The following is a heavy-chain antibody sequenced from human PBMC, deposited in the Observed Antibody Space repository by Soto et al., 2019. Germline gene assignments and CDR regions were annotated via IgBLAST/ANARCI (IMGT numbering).Heavy chain of an antibody. CDR1: GFTVSRNY. D-gene: IGHD3-3*01. J-gene: IGHJ3*02. CDR3: ARARYYDFWSGLDAFDI. Sequence: GGSLRLSCAASGFTVSRNYMSWVRQAPGKGLEWVSVIYSGGSTYYADSVKGRFTISRDNSKNTLYLQMNSLRAEDTAVYYCARARYYDFWSGLDAFDIWGQGTMVTVSS. CDR2: IYSGGST. V-gene: IGHV3-66*01.